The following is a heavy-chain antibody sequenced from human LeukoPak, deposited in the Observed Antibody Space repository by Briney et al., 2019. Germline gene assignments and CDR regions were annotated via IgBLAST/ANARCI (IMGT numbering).Heavy chain of an antibody. CDR1: GFTFSSYA. D-gene: IGHD3-22*01. J-gene: IGHJ5*02. CDR3: ARDAATYYYDSSGYSFTGNWFDP. V-gene: IGHV3-30*01. Sequence: PGRSLRLSCAASGFTFSSYAMHWVRQAPGKGLEWVAVISYDGSNKYYADSVKGRFTISRDNSKNTLYLQMNSLRAEDTAVYYCARDAATYYYDSSGYSFTGNWFDPWGQGTLVSVSS. CDR2: ISYDGSNK.